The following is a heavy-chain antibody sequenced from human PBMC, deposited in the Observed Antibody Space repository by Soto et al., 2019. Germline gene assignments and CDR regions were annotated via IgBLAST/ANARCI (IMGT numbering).Heavy chain of an antibody. CDR1: GYRFTTYC. CDR2: FNPDNQNT. Sequence: ASVKVSCKVSGYRFTTYCINWVLQAPGQGLEWVGWFNPDNQNTNYAQKFQDRVSLTTDSSTNTAYMELRDLRSDDTAVYYCARVRFGDPFDFWGQGSLVTVSS. D-gene: IGHD3-16*01. CDR3: ARVRFGDPFDF. V-gene: IGHV1-18*01. J-gene: IGHJ4*02.